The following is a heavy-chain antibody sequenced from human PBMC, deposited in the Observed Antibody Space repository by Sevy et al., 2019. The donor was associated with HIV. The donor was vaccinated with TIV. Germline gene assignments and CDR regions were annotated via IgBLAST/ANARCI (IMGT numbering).Heavy chain of an antibody. Sequence: ASVKVSCKVSGYTLTKLSMHWVRQAPGKGLEWMGRFDPEDGETIYAQKFQGRVTMTEDTFTDIAYMELSSLRYEDTAVYYCASAREYYEDSSGYLDYWGQGTLVTVSS. CDR3: ASAREYYEDSSGYLDY. J-gene: IGHJ4*02. V-gene: IGHV1-24*01. D-gene: IGHD3-22*01. CDR1: GYTLTKLS. CDR2: FDPEDGET.